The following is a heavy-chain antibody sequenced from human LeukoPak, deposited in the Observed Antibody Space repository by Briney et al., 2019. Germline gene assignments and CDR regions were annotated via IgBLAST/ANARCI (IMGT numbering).Heavy chain of an antibody. CDR2: INSDGSST. CDR3: AKDRTYGDHDY. CDR1: GFTFSSYW. J-gene: IGHJ4*02. V-gene: IGHV3-74*01. Sequence: GGSLRLSCAASGFTFSSYWMHWVRQAPGKGLVWVSRINSDGSSTSYADSVKGRFTISRDNAKNTLYLQMNSLRAEDTAVYYCAKDRTYGDHDYWGQGTLVTVSS. D-gene: IGHD4-17*01.